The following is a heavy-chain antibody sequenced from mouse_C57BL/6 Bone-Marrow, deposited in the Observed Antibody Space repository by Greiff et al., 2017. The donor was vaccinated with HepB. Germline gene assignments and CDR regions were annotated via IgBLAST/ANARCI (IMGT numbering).Heavy chain of an antibody. CDR3: VKALQRDYYAMDY. CDR2: IRNKANGYTT. Sequence: EVQGVESGGGLVQPGASLRLSCAASGFTFTDYYMSWVRQPPGKAPEWLALIRNKANGYTTEYTASVKGRFTISRDNSQNILYLQMNTLRAEDSATYYCVKALQRDYYAMDYWGQGTSVTVSS. V-gene: IGHV7-4*01. J-gene: IGHJ4*01. CDR1: GFTFTDYY. D-gene: IGHD2-12*01.